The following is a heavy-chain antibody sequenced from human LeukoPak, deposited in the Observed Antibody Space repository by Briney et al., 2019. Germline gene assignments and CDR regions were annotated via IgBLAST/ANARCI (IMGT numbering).Heavy chain of an antibody. CDR1: GCPLHSGSYY. CDR2: IYTSGST. J-gene: IGHJ4*02. Sequence: SQTLSLTCTVPGCPLHSGSYYWSWIRQPAAKGLEWLGRIYTSGSTNYNPSLKSPVTLSVDTSKNQFSLKLSSVTAADPAVDNCASGELLLDYWGQGTLVTVSS. V-gene: IGHV4-61*02. CDR3: ASGELLLDY. D-gene: IGHD1-26*01.